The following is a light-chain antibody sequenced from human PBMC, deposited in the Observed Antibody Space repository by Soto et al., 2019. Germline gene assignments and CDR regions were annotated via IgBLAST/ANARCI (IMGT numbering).Light chain of an antibody. V-gene: IGKV1-5*01. CDR1: QSISSW. J-gene: IGKJ4*01. Sequence: DIPMTQSPSTLSASVGDRVTITCRASQSISSWLAWYQQKPGKAPKLLIYDASSLESGVPSRFSGSGSGTEFTLTISSLQPDDVATYYCQQYNSYWVTFGGGTKVEIK. CDR2: DAS. CDR3: QQYNSYWVT.